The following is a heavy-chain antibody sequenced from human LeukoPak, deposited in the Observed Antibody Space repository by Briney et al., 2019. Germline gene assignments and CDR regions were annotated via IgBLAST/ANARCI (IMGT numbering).Heavy chain of an antibody. CDR3: ARHTWVRDGYNLYCFDP. D-gene: IGHD5-24*01. CDR1: GGSISSSTYY. Sequence: PSDTLSLTCTVSGGSISSSTYYWGWVRQPPGMGPEWIGSIWHSGTTYYNPSLKSRVTISVDTSKNQFSLKLTSVTAAGTAVYYCARHTWVRDGYNLYCFDPWGQGTLVTVSS. V-gene: IGHV4-39*01. CDR2: IWHSGTT. J-gene: IGHJ5*02.